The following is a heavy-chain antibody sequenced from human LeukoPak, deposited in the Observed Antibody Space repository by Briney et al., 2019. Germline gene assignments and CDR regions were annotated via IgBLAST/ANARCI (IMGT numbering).Heavy chain of an antibody. J-gene: IGHJ1*01. Sequence: GGSLRLSCAASGFTFSTYWMNRVRQAPGKGLEWVAIIKQDGSEEFYVDSVKGRFIISRDNAKNSLYLQMNSLRVEDTAVYYCVGGTGWRLDSWGQGTLVTVSS. CDR2: IKQDGSEE. CDR3: VGGTGWRLDS. V-gene: IGHV3-7*05. CDR1: GFTFSTYW. D-gene: IGHD6-19*01.